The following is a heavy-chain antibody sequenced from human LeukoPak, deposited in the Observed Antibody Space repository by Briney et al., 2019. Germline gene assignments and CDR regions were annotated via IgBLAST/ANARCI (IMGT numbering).Heavy chain of an antibody. V-gene: IGHV4-59*01. CDR2: IYYSGST. CDR1: GGSISSYY. D-gene: IGHD6-13*01. Sequence: PSETLSLTCTVSGGSISSYYWSWIRQPPGKGLEWIGYIYYSGSTNYKPSLKSRVTISVDTSKNQFSLKLSSVTAADTAVYYCARVPHSSSWYNWFDPWGQGTLVTVSS. J-gene: IGHJ5*02. CDR3: ARVPHSSSWYNWFDP.